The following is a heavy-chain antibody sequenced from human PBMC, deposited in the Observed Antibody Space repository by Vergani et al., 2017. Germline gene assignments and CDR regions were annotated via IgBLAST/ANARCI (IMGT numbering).Heavy chain of an antibody. Sequence: EVQLVETGGGLIQPGRSLRLSCAASGFTFSSYSMNWVRQAPGKGLEWVSYISSSSSTIYYADSVKGRFTISRDNAKNSLYLQMNSLRAEDTAVYYCAIINNVVAALFDYWGQGTLVTVSS. CDR2: ISSSSSTI. CDR1: GFTFSSYS. J-gene: IGHJ4*02. CDR3: AIINNVVAALFDY. D-gene: IGHD2-15*01. V-gene: IGHV3-48*01.